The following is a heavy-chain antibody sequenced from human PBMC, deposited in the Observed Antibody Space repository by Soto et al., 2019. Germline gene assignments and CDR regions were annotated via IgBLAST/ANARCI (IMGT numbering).Heavy chain of an antibody. V-gene: IGHV1-18*01. CDR2: NSAYNGNT. CDR1: GYTFTSYG. D-gene: IGHD3-10*01. CDR3: ARQPVVRTAYFNY. J-gene: IGHJ4*02. Sequence: ASVKVSCKASGYTFTSYGISWVRQSPGQGLEWMGWNSAYNGNTNYAQKLQGRVTMTTDTSTITAHMELRSLRSDNTAVYYCARQPVVRTAYFNYWDQGTLDTV.